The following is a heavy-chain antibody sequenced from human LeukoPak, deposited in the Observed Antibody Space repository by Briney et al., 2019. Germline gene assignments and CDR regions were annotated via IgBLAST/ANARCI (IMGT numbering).Heavy chain of an antibody. Sequence: SETLSLTCTVSGGSISSASYYWSWIRQPAGKGLEWIGRIYISGSTNYNPSLKSRVTMSVDTSKNQFSLKLSSVTAADTAVYYCARGAYYYGSGKIFDYWGQGTLVIVSS. CDR3: ARGAYYYGSGKIFDY. V-gene: IGHV4-61*02. D-gene: IGHD3-10*01. CDR2: IYISGST. CDR1: GGSISSASYY. J-gene: IGHJ4*02.